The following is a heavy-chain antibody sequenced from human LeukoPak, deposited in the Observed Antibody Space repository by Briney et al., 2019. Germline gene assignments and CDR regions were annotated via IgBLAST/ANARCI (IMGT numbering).Heavy chain of an antibody. Sequence: GASVKVSCKASGYTFTNYAMHWVRQAPGQRPEWMGWINTGNGNTKYSQEFQGRVTVTRDTSASTAYMELSSLRFDDTGVYYCATARGSSYNYYYMDFWGQGTTVTVSS. CDR3: ATARGSSYNYYYMDF. J-gene: IGHJ6*03. CDR2: INTGNGNT. D-gene: IGHD6-19*01. CDR1: GYTFTNYA. V-gene: IGHV1-3*04.